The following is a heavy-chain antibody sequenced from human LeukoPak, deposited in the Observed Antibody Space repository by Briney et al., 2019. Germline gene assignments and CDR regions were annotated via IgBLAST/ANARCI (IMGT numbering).Heavy chain of an antibody. CDR1: GGTFSSYA. CDR2: IIPILGIA. J-gene: IGHJ4*02. Sequence: SVKVSCKASGGTFSSYAINWVRQAPGQGLEWMGRIIPILGIANYAQKFQGRVTITADKSTSTAYMELSSLRSEDTAVYYCARAIVGATPYYFDYWGQGTLVTVSS. D-gene: IGHD1-26*01. CDR3: ARAIVGATPYYFDY. V-gene: IGHV1-69*04.